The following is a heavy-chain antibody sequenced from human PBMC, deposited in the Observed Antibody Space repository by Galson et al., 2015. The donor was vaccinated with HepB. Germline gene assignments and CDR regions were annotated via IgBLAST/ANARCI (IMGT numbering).Heavy chain of an antibody. CDR1: GFTFSSYA. D-gene: IGHD6-19*01. V-gene: IGHV3-30-3*01. J-gene: IGHJ4*02. CDR2: ISYDGSNK. CDR3: ARDGSSGFYYFDY. Sequence: SLRLSCAASGFTFSSYAMHWVRQAPGKGLEWVAVISYDGSNKYYADSVKDRFTISRDNSKNTLYLQMNSLRAEDTAVYYCARDGSSGFYYFDYWGQGTLVTVSS.